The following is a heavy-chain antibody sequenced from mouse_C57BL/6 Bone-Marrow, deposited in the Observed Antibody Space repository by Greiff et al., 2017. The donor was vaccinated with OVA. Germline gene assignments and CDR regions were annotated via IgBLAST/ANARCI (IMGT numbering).Heavy chain of an antibody. J-gene: IGHJ3*01. Sequence: EVHLVESGGGLVQPGGSLKLSCAASGFTFSDYYMYWVRQTPEKRLEWVAYISNGGGSTYYPDTVKGRFTISRDNAKNTLYLQMSRLKSEDTAMYYCARHGGLRQAWFAYWGQGTLVTVSA. V-gene: IGHV5-12*01. CDR2: ISNGGGST. D-gene: IGHD1-1*01. CDR1: GFTFSDYY. CDR3: ARHGGLRQAWFAY.